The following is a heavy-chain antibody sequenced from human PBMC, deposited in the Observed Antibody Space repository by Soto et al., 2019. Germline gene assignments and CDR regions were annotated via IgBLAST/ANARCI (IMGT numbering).Heavy chain of an antibody. Sequence: PGGSLRLSCAASGFTFSSYSMNWVRQAPGKGLEWVSSISSSSSYIYYADSVKGRFTISRDNAKNSLYLQMNSLRAEDTAVYYCARIDPYYYDTSGPSDYWGQGTLVTVS. V-gene: IGHV3-21*01. CDR2: ISSSSSYI. J-gene: IGHJ4*02. CDR1: GFTFSSYS. CDR3: ARIDPYYYDTSGPSDY. D-gene: IGHD3-22*01.